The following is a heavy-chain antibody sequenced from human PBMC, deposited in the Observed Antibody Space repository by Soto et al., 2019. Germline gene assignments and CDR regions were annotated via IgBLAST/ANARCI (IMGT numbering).Heavy chain of an antibody. D-gene: IGHD7-27*01. CDR1: GGSFSGYY. J-gene: IGHJ6*03. CDR2: INHSGST. CDR3: ARSAGENSYYYYYMDV. V-gene: IGHV4-34*01. Sequence: SETLSLTCAVYGGSFSGYYWSWIRQPPGKGLEWIGEINHSGSTNYNPSLKSRVTISVDTSKNQFSLKLSSVTAADTAVYYCARSAGENSYYYYYMDVWGKGTTVTVSS.